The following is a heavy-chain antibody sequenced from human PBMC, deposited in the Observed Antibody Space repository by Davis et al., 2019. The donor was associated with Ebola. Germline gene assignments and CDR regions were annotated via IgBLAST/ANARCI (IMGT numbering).Heavy chain of an antibody. CDR1: GFTVSDNY. D-gene: IGHD4/OR15-4a*01. CDR3: TRGGADDPLDV. V-gene: IGHV3-53*01. J-gene: IGHJ3*01. CDR2: IYVGGDT. Sequence: GGSLRLSCAVSGFTVSDNYVTWVRQAPGKGLEWVAVIYVGGDTYYTDSVKGRFTISRDNSKNTVSLQMNSLRVEDTAVYYCTRGGADDPLDVWSRGTIVTVSS.